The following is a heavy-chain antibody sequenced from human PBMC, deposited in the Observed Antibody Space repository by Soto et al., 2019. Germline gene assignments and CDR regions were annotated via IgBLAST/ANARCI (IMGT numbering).Heavy chain of an antibody. J-gene: IGHJ4*02. CDR1: GFSVTTSGKT. D-gene: IGHD3-16*01. Sequence: DSGPTLVNPTQTLTLTCTVSGFSVTTSGKTLGWIRQPPGKAPEWLALAYQYSPSLQNRVMFTKDTSKNQVVLTMTNVDPGDTATYYCTLRDDSSTGPIYWGQGIQVTVSS. CDR3: TLRDDSSTGPIY. CDR2: AY. V-gene: IGHV2-5*01.